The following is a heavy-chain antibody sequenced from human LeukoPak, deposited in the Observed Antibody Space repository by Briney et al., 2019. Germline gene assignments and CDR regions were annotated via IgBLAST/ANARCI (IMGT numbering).Heavy chain of an antibody. J-gene: IGHJ4*02. CDR1: GGSISSYY. D-gene: IGHD4-17*01. CDR3: AKDLISDTVTTNGFDY. CDR2: ISWNSGSI. V-gene: IGHV3-9*01. Sequence: LSLTCTVSGGSISSYYWSWIRQPPGKGLEWVSGISWNSGSIGYADSVKGRFTISRDNAKNSLYLQMNSLRAEDTALYYCAKDLISDTVTTNGFDYWGQGTLVTVSS.